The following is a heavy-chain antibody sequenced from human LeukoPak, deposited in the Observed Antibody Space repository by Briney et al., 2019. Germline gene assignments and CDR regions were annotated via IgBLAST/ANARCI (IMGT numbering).Heavy chain of an antibody. CDR3: ARDYAMATIGLDAFDI. CDR2: IYYSGST. J-gene: IGHJ3*02. CDR1: AGSISSGGYY. V-gene: IGHV4-31*03. Sequence: PSETLSLTCTVSAGSISSGGYYWSWIRQHPGKGLEWIGYIYYSGSTYYNPSLKSRVTISVDTSKNQFSLKLSSVTAADTAVYYCARDYAMATIGLDAFDIWGQGTMVTVSS. D-gene: IGHD5-24*01.